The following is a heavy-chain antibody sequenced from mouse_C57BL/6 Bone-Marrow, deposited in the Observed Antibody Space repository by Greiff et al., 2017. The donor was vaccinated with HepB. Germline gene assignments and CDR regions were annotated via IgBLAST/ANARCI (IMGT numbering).Heavy chain of an antibody. V-gene: IGHV1-22*01. D-gene: IGHD4-1*01. CDR2: INPNNGGT. J-gene: IGHJ3*01. CDR1: GYTFTDYN. Sequence: EVQLQQSGPELVKPGASVKMSCKASGYTFTDYNMHWVKQSHGKSLEWIGYINPNNGGTSYNQKFKGKATLTVNKASSTAYMELRSLTSEDSAVYYCAREAGKGSFAYWGQGTLVTVSA. CDR3: AREAGKGSFAY.